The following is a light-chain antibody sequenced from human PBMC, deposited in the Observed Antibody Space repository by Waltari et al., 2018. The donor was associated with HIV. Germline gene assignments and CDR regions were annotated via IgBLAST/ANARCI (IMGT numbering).Light chain of an antibody. CDR2: KDS. Sequence: SYELTQPPSVSASPGQTARITFSGDALPTHYAYRSQQKPGQAPVLVIYKDSERPSGIPERFSGSSSGTTVTLTISGVQAEDEADYYCQSADSSGTFYVFGTGTKVTVL. CDR1: ALPTHY. V-gene: IGLV3-25*03. J-gene: IGLJ1*01. CDR3: QSADSSGTFYV.